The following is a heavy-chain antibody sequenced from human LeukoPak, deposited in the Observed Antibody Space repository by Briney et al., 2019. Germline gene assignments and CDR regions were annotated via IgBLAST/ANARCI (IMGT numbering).Heavy chain of an antibody. CDR3: VRDGAVVTSGSYPWRYFQY. Sequence: SQTLSLTCVISGDSVSSNSAAWNWIRQSPSRGLEWLGRTYYRSKWYYHYAVSMKSRITVNPDTSKNQFSLQLNSVTPEDTAVYYCVRDGAVVTSGSYPWRYFQYWGQGTLVTVSS. CDR2: TYYRSKWYY. CDR1: GDSVSSNSAA. J-gene: IGHJ1*01. D-gene: IGHD3-10*01. V-gene: IGHV6-1*01.